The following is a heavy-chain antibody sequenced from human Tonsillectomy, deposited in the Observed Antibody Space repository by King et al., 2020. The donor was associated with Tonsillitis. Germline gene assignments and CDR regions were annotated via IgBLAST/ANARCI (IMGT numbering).Heavy chain of an antibody. V-gene: IGHV3-48*03. D-gene: IGHD1-26*01. CDR3: ARGVVGATLGVFDY. J-gene: IGHJ4*02. CDR2: ISSSGSTI. Sequence: VQLVESGGGLVQPGGSLRLSCAASGFTFSSYEMNWVRQAPGKGLEWVSYISSSGSTIYHAVSVKGRFTISRDNAKNSPYLQMNSLRAEDTAVYYRARGVVGATLGVFDYWGQGTLVTVSS. CDR1: GFTFSSYE.